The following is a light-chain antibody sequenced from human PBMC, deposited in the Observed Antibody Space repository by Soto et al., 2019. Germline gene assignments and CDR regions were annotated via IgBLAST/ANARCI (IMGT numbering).Light chain of an antibody. CDR2: DVT. Sequence: ALTQPASVSGSPGQSITMSCTGASSDIGGYDYVSWYQHHPGEAPKLLIYDVTDRPSGVSNRFSASKSGNTASLTISGLQAEDEADYYCSSYTSRNTVVFGGGTKLTVL. CDR1: SSDIGGYDY. J-gene: IGLJ2*01. V-gene: IGLV2-14*01. CDR3: SSYTSRNTVV.